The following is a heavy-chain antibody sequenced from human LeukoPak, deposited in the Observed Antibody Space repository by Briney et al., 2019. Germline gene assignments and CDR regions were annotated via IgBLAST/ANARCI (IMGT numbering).Heavy chain of an antibody. J-gene: IGHJ4*02. CDR2: ISFNSDYI. Sequence: PGGSLRLSCVVSGFTFSAYSMNWVRQAPGKGLEGVSSISFNSDYIYYADSVKGRFTISRDDAKNSLYLQMNSLRAEDTAVYYCARYPLSSSWYFFDYWGQGTLVTVSS. V-gene: IGHV3-21*01. CDR3: ARYPLSSSWYFFDY. CDR1: GFTFSAYS. D-gene: IGHD6-13*01.